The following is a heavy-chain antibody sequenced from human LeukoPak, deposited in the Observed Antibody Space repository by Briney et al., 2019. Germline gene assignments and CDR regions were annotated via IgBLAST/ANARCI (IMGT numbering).Heavy chain of an antibody. J-gene: IGHJ6*03. CDR2: ITWNGDST. V-gene: IGHV3-43*01. CDR1: GFTFDDYN. Sequence: PGGSLRLSCAASGFTFDDYNMHWVRQAPGKGLEWVSLITWNGDSTYYADSVEGRFTISRDNSKNSLYLQMNSLRTEDTALYYCEKEKWLRGSYYYYRDVWGKGTTVTVS. CDR3: EKEKWLRGSYYYYRDV. D-gene: IGHD5-12*01.